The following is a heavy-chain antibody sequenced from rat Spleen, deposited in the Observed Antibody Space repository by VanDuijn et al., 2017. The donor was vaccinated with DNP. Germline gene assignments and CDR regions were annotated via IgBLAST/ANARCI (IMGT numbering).Heavy chain of an antibody. V-gene: IGHV5-22*01. CDR1: GFTFSDYY. J-gene: IGHJ2*01. Sequence: EVRLVESGGGLVQPGRSLRLSCVASGFTFSDYYMAWVRQAPTKGLEWVAYTSYDGGSTYNGDSVKGRFTISRDNAKSTLYLQMNSLRYEDMATYYCARHVLPLRVWDYWGQGVMVTVSS. CDR2: TSYDGGST. CDR3: ARHVLPLRVWDY. D-gene: IGHD1-4*01.